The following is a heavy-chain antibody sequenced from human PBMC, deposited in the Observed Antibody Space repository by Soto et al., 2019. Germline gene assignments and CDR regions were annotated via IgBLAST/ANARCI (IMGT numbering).Heavy chain of an antibody. CDR2: IWYEGSNK. CDR3: SFFFQAEDGIRYVRSVSAFLLNRSSDL. Sequence: KRLERVAVIWYEGSNKYYADSVKGRFTISRDNSKNTLFLQMDSLRAEDTAVYYCSFFFQAEDGIRYVRSVSAFLLNRSSDL. D-gene: IGHD3-10*02. V-gene: IGHV3-33*04. J-gene: IGHJ2*01.